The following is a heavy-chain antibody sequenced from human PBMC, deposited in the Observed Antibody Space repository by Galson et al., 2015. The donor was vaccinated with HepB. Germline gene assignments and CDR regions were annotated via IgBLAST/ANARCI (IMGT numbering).Heavy chain of an antibody. Sequence: QSGAEVKKPGESLKISCKGSGYSFTSYWIGWVRQMPGKGLEWMGIIYPGDSDTRYSPSFQGQVTISAVKSISTAYLQWSSLKASDTAMYYCARSYCGGDCYSSPTDAFDIWGQGTMVTVSS. CDR1: GYSFTSYW. CDR3: ARSYCGGDCYSSPTDAFDI. D-gene: IGHD2-21*01. CDR2: IYPGDSDT. V-gene: IGHV5-51*03. J-gene: IGHJ3*02.